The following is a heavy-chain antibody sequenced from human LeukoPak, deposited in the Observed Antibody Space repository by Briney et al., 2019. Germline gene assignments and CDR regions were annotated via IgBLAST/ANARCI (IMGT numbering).Heavy chain of an antibody. CDR3: AKYGPQDSGSSHFDY. J-gene: IGHJ4*02. V-gene: IGHV3-23*01. CDR2: IRDSGSST. Sequence: GGSLRLSCAASGFTFSSYSMNWVRQAPGKGLEWVSAIRDSGSSTHYADSVKGRFTTSRDNSKNTLFLQMNSLRAEDTAIYYCAKYGPQDSGSSHFDYWGQGALVTVSS. CDR1: GFTFSSYS. D-gene: IGHD1-26*01.